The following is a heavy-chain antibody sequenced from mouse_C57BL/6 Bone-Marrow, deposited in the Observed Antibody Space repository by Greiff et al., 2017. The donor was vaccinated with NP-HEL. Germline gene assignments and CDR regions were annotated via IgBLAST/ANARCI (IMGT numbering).Heavy chain of an antibody. CDR2: IHPNSGST. D-gene: IGHD1-1*01. Sequence: QVQLQQPGAELVKPGASVKLSCKASGYTFTSYWMHWVKQRPGQGLEWIGMIHPNSGSTNYNEKFKSKATLTVDKSSSTAYMQLSSLTSEDSAVDYCARRGFITTVVDYWGQGTTLTVSS. CDR1: GYTFTSYW. V-gene: IGHV1-64*01. J-gene: IGHJ2*01. CDR3: ARRGFITTVVDY.